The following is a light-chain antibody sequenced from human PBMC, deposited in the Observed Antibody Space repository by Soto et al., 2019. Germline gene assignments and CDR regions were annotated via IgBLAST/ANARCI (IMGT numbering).Light chain of an antibody. CDR3: QQYNNWPTWT. V-gene: IGKV3-15*01. Sequence: ELVMTQSAATLSVSPGERATLSCRASQTVSRNLAWYRQRPGQAPRLLIYGASTRATGIPARFSGSGSETEFTLTISSLQAEDSAVYFCQQYNNWPTWTFGQRTKVDIK. J-gene: IGKJ1*01. CDR1: QTVSRN. CDR2: GAS.